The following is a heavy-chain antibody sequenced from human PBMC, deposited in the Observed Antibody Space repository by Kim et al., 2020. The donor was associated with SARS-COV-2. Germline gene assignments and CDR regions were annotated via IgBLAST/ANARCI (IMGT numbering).Heavy chain of an antibody. V-gene: IGHV3-30*18. CDR1: GFTFSSYG. D-gene: IGHD3-3*01. CDR2: ISYDGSNK. CDR3: AKLNYDFLGEDDAFDI. Sequence: GGSLRLSCAASGFTFSSYGMHWVRQAPGKGLEWVAVISYDGSNKYYADSVKGRFTISRDNSKNTLYLQMNSLRAEDTAVYYCAKLNYDFLGEDDAFDIWGQGTMVTVSS. J-gene: IGHJ3*02.